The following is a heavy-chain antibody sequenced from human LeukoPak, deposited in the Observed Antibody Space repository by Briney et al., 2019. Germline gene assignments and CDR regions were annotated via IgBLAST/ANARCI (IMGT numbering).Heavy chain of an antibody. Sequence: PGGSLRLSCAASGFTFSSYWMSWVRQAPGKGLEWVANIKQDGSEKYYVDSVKGRFTISGDNAKNSLYLQMNSLRAEDTAVYYCARVGYSSSPGEFGYWGQGTLVTVSS. D-gene: IGHD6-6*01. CDR3: ARVGYSSSPGEFGY. CDR1: GFTFSSYW. J-gene: IGHJ4*02. CDR2: IKQDGSEK. V-gene: IGHV3-7*01.